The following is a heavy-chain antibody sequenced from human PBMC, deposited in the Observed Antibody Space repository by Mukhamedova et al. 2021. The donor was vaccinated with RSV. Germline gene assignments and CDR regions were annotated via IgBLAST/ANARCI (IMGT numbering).Heavy chain of an antibody. CDR3: ASRLSTAVYYGMDL. CDR2: ISYDGTNK. D-gene: IGHD2/OR15-2a*01. Sequence: TFSASAMHWVRQAPGKGLEWVGIISYDGTNKNYGDSVKSRFTISRDNSKNTLYLQMNSLRAEDTAVYYCASRLSTAVYYGMDLWG. V-gene: IGHV3-30*04. CDR1: TFSASA. J-gene: IGHJ6*02.